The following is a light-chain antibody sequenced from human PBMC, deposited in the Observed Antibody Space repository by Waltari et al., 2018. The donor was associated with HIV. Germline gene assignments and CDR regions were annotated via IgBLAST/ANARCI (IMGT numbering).Light chain of an antibody. J-gene: IGKJ1*01. Sequence: EIVLTQSPGTLSLSPGERATLSCRASQSVSRFYLAWYQQKPGQAPRLLIYCASSRATGIPDRFSGSGSGTDFTLTISRLEPEDFAVYYCQQYGSSPWTFGQGTKVEIK. V-gene: IGKV3-20*01. CDR2: CAS. CDR3: QQYGSSPWT. CDR1: QSVSRFY.